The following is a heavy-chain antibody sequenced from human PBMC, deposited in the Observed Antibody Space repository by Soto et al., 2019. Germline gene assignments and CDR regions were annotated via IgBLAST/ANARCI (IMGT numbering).Heavy chain of an antibody. CDR2: ISNSDDVG. CDR3: AKTGGATKLEDY. CDR1: GFNFTNHV. V-gene: IGHV3-23*01. J-gene: IGHJ4*02. D-gene: IGHD3-16*01. Sequence: EVQVLESGGALVYPTGSLRLSCSASGFNFTNHVINWVRQAPGKGLEWVSSISNSDDVGFYADSVRGRFIVSRDISTNSVFLQMNFLRVEDTAIYYWAKTGGATKLEDYWGQRTLVNVSS.